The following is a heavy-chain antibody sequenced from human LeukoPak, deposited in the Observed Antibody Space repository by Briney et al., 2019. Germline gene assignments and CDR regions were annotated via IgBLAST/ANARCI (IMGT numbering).Heavy chain of an antibody. CDR2: ISDSGGST. Sequence: GGSLRLSCAASGFTFSTYVMNWVRQAPGKGLEWVSTISDSGGSTYYADSVKGRFTISRDNSKNTLYLQMNSLRAEDTAVFFCAKRWDASTWYIDYWGQGTLVTVSS. V-gene: IGHV3-23*01. D-gene: IGHD6-13*01. CDR3: AKRWDASTWYIDY. J-gene: IGHJ4*02. CDR1: GFTFSTYV.